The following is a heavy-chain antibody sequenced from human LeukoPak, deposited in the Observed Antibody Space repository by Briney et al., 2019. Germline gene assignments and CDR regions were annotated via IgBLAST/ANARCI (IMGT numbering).Heavy chain of an antibody. CDR2: ISVYNGNT. CDR3: ARDVPYYSDSSGYFAFDY. CDR1: GYIFTSYG. D-gene: IGHD3-22*01. J-gene: IGHJ4*02. Sequence: ASVKVSCKASGYIFTSYGISWVRQAPGQGREWMGWISVYNGNTNYAQKVQGRVTMTTDTSTRKDYMELRSLRSDDTAVYYCARDVPYYSDSSGYFAFDYWGQGTLVTVSS. V-gene: IGHV1-18*01.